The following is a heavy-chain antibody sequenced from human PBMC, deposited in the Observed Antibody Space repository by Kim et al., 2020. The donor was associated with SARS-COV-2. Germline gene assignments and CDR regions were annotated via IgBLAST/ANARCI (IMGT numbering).Heavy chain of an antibody. CDR3: ARASPQWLVGFDI. D-gene: IGHD6-19*01. CDR2: IIPILGIA. V-gene: IGHV1-69*04. Sequence: SVKVSCKASGGTFSSYAISWVRQAPGQGLEWMGRIIPILGIANYAQKFQGRVTITADKSTSTAYMELSSLRSEDTAVYYCARASPQWLVGFDIWGQGTMVTVSS. J-gene: IGHJ3*02. CDR1: GGTFSSYA.